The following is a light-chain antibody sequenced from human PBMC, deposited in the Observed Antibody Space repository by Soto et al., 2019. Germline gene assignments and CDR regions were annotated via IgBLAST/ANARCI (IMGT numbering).Light chain of an antibody. CDR2: MSS. CDR1: QTFSNH. Sequence: IQMTQSLSSLSSSVGDGVTITCRASQTFSNHLNWYQQNPGTAPRLLIYMSSTLQSEVPYKFSGSGYGTAFPLTISSLQPEDSAIYYCQQSYIPPYTFGQGTKLEIK. J-gene: IGKJ2*01. V-gene: IGKV1-39*01. CDR3: QQSYIPPYT.